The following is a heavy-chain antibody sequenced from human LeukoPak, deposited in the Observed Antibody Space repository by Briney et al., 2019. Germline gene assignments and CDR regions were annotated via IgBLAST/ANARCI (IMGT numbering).Heavy chain of an antibody. J-gene: IGHJ4*02. D-gene: IGHD2-21*01. CDR2: INPDSGGT. CDR1: GYTFSDFY. CDR3: ARIYCSSNNCSPGAY. V-gene: IGHV1-2*02. Sequence: ASVKVSCKASGYTFSDFYMYWVRQAPGQGLEWLGWINPDSGGTNYAQKFQDRVTLTRDTSINTVYMELRRLVSDDTAVYFCARIYCSSNNCSPGAYWGQGTQVTVPS.